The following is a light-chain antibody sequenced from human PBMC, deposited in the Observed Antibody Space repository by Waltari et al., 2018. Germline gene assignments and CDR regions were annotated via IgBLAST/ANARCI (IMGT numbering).Light chain of an antibody. CDR2: KDT. V-gene: IGLV3-25*03. J-gene: IGLJ2*01. Sequence: SYELTQAPSVTVSPGQTASIACSGHALADQYADGYQQRPGRAPVAVIYKDTKRPSGIPERFSGSSSGTTVTLTISGVQAEDEADYYCQSADSSGGDVVFGGGTKLTVL. CDR3: QSADSSGGDVV. CDR1: ALADQY.